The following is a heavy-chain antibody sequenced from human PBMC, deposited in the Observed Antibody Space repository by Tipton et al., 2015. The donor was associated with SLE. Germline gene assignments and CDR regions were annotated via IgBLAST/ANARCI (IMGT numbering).Heavy chain of an antibody. V-gene: IGHV3-48*04. J-gene: IGHJ1*01. CDR2: ISSSSTTI. CDR3: ARDLYISGF. Sequence: SLRLSCAASGFTFSSYAMSWVRQAPGKGLEWVAYISSSSTTIDYADSVKGRFTISRDNANNSLYLQMNSLRAEDTAVYYCARDLYISGFWGQGTLVTVSS. CDR1: GFTFSSYA. D-gene: IGHD6-19*01.